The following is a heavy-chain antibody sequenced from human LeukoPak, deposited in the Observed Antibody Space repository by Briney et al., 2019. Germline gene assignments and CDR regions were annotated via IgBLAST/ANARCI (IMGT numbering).Heavy chain of an antibody. J-gene: IGHJ4*02. CDR3: AKVAHYYGSGSYYEYYFDY. CDR1: GFTFSSYR. V-gene: IGHV3-21*01. CDR2: ISSRSSYI. Sequence: GGSLRLSCAASGFTFSSYRMNWVRQAPGKGLEWVSSISSRSSYIYYADSVKGRFTISRDNAQNSLYLQMNSLRAEDTAVYYCAKVAHYYGSGSYYEYYFDYWGQGALVTVSS. D-gene: IGHD3-10*01.